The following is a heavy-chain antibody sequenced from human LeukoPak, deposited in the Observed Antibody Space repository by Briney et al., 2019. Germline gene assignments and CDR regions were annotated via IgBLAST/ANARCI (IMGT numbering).Heavy chain of an antibody. V-gene: IGHV1-18*01. D-gene: IGHD3-22*01. CDR1: GYTFTSYG. J-gene: IGHJ4*02. CDR2: ISAYNGNT. Sequence: GASVKVSCKASGYTFTSYGISWVRQAPGQGLEWMGWISAYNGNTNYAQKLQGRVTMTTDTSTSTAYMELRSLRSDDTAVYYCAKASMIVVVITYYFDYWGQGTLVTVSS. CDR3: AKASMIVVVITYYFDY.